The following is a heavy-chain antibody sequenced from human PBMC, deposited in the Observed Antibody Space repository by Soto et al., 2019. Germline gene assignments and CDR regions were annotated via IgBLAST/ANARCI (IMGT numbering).Heavy chain of an antibody. CDR1: GLIFDDFT. CDR2: INWDGRIT. J-gene: IGHJ4*02. Sequence: EGSMRLSSAASGLIFDDFTMPWVRLLPGKGLQWVSYINWDGRITMYADSVKGRFTISRDNTNSHLYLQMNSLGSDDTALYYCAKDEGAAVESPGDWGQGTLVTGSS. V-gene: IGHV3-43*01. CDR3: AKDEGAAVESPGD. D-gene: IGHD6-13*01.